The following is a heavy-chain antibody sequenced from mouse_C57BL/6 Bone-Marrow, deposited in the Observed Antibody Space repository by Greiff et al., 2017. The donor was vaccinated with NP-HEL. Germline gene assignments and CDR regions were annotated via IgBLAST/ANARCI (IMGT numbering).Heavy chain of an antibody. CDR3: ARDGGYFDV. Sequence: EVKLVDSGGGLVQSGRSLRLSCATSGFTFSDFYMEWVRQAPGKGLEWIAASRNKANDYTTEYSASVKGRFIVSRDTSQSILYLQMNALRAEDTAIYYCARDGGYFDVWGTGTTVTVSS. CDR1: GFTFSDFY. CDR2: SRNKANDYTT. J-gene: IGHJ1*03. V-gene: IGHV7-1*01.